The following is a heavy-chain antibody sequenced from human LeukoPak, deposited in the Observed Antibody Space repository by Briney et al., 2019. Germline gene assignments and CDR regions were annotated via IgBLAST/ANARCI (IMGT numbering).Heavy chain of an antibody. CDR2: LSGIGGSDTST. CDR3: ATDEDPFDY. V-gene: IGHV3-23*01. CDR1: GFTFRTFA. Sequence: GGSLRLSCAASGFTFRTFAMSWVRQAPGKGLEWVSSLSGIGGSDTSTYYADSVKGRFTISRDNAKNSLFLQMNSLRAEDTAVYYCATDEDPFDYWGQGTLVTVSS. J-gene: IGHJ4*02.